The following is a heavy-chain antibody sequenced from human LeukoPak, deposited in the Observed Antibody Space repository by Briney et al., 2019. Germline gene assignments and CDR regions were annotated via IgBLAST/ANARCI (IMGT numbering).Heavy chain of an antibody. CDR3: AREVSEGFDF. CDR1: GFTFRSYA. V-gene: IGHV3-30*09. CDR2: ILYDGSNK. D-gene: IGHD3-22*01. Sequence: QPGGSLRLSCAASGFTFRSYAMNWVRQAPGKGLEWLAVILYDGSNKYYAGSVKGRFAISRDNAKNSLYLQMNSLRAEDTAVYYCAREVSEGFDFWGQGTLVTVSS. J-gene: IGHJ4*02.